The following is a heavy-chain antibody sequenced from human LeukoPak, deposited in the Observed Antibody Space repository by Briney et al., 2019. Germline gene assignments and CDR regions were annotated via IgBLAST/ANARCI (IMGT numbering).Heavy chain of an antibody. D-gene: IGHD2-8*01. J-gene: IGHJ4*02. Sequence: GSSVKVSCKASGGTFSSYAISWVRQAPGQGLDWMGGIIPIFGTANYAQKFQGRVTITTDESTSTAYMELSSLRSEDTAVYYCARDQDPVYCTNGVCYTFDYWGQGTLVTVSS. V-gene: IGHV1-69*05. CDR1: GGTFSSYA. CDR3: ARDQDPVYCTNGVCYTFDY. CDR2: IIPIFGTA.